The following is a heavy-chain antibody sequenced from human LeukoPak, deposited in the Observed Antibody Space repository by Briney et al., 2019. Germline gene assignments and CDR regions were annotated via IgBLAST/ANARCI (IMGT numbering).Heavy chain of an antibody. J-gene: IGHJ5*02. V-gene: IGHV3-7*01. CDR1: GFTFSSYW. D-gene: IGHD2-2*01. CDR2: IKQDGSEK. Sequence: GGSLRLSCAASGFTFSSYWMSWVRQAPGKGLEWVANIKQDGSEKYYVDSVKGRFSISRDNAKNSLYLQMNSLRAEDTAVYYCARVSGYCSSTSCPNWFDPWGQGTLVTVSS. CDR3: ARVSGYCSSTSCPNWFDP.